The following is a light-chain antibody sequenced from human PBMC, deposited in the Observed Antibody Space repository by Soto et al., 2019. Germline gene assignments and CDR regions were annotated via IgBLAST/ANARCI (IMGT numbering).Light chain of an antibody. CDR3: QQTNTFLPLT. CDR1: QGISNW. CDR2: AAS. J-gene: IGKJ4*01. V-gene: IGKV1-12*01. Sequence: DIQMTQSPSSVSASVGDRVTITCRASQGISNWLAWYQQQPGKAPKRLIYAASSLQSGVPSRFSGGGSGTHFTLIISSLQPEDFATYYCQQTNTFLPLTFGGGTKVEIK.